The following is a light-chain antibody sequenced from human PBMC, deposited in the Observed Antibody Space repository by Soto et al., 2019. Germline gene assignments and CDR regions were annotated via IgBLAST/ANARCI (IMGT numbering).Light chain of an antibody. J-gene: IGKJ4*01. CDR1: QSVSSSY. Sequence: EIALTQSPGTLSLSPGERATLSCRASQSVSSSYLAWYQQKPGQAPRLLIYGASTRATGIPARFSGIGSGTEFTLTISSLQSEDFAVYYCQQYNNWPLTFGGGTKVDIK. CDR3: QQYNNWPLT. V-gene: IGKV3D-15*01. CDR2: GAS.